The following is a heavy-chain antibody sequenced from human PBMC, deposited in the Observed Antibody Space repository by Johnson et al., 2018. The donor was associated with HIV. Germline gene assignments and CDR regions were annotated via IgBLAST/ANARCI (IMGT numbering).Heavy chain of an antibody. CDR1: GFTFDDYA. Sequence: VQLVESGGGLVQPGRSLKLSCAASGFTFDDYAMHWVRQAPGKGLEWVSGISWNSGSIGYADSVKGRFTISRDNAKNSLYLQMNSLRPEDTAVYYCAKEDPWRRAFDIWGQGTVVTVSS. J-gene: IGHJ3*02. CDR3: AKEDPWRRAFDI. CDR2: ISWNSGSI. V-gene: IGHV3-9*01. D-gene: IGHD1-1*01.